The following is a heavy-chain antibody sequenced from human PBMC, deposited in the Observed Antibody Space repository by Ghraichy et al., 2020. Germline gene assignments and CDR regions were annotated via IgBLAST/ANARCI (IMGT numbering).Heavy chain of an antibody. V-gene: IGHV3-23*01. CDR1: GFTFSSYV. Sequence: GGSLRLSCAASGFTFSSYVMSWVRQAPGKGLEWVSAIRGSGSSTYYADSVKGRFTISRDNSKNTLYLQMNSLRAEDTAVYYCAKATRYPWCYCTNVVCHTPLYYYYGMDVWGQGTTVTFS. CDR3: AKATRYPWCYCTNVVCHTPLYYYYGMDV. J-gene: IGHJ6*02. D-gene: IGHD2-8*01. CDR2: IRGSGSST.